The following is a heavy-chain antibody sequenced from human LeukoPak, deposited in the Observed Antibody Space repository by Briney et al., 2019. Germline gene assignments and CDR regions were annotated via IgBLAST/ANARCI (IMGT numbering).Heavy chain of an antibody. Sequence: SETLSLTCTVSSGSMSSSSSYWGWIRQPPGKGLEWIGSIYSSGSTYYNPSLKSRVTISVDTSKNQFSLKLRSVTAADTAVYYCARHGPGIADGFDIWGQGTMVTVSS. J-gene: IGHJ3*02. D-gene: IGHD1-26*01. CDR2: IYSSGST. CDR3: ARHGPGIADGFDI. CDR1: SGSMSSSSSY. V-gene: IGHV4-39*01.